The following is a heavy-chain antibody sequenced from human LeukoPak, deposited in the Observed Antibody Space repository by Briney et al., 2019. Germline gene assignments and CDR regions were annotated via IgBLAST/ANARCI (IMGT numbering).Heavy chain of an antibody. V-gene: IGHV3-74*01. CDR1: GFTFSNYW. CDR2: MNSDGTTT. D-gene: IGHD6-19*01. CDR3: ARAGWYRFDY. J-gene: IGHJ4*02. Sequence: GGSLRLSRAASGFTFSNYWMHWVRQAPGKGLVWVARMNSDGTTTNYADSMKGRFTISRDNAENTLFLQMNSLGAEDTAVYYCARAGWYRFDYWGQGTLVTVSS.